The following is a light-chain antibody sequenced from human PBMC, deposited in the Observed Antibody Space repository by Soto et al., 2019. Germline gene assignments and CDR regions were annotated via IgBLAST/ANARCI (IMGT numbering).Light chain of an antibody. CDR3: TSYTTTNTYV. Sequence: QSVLTPPASVSGSPGQSVTISCTGTSSDVGGYHYVSWYQHHPGKAPKLMIYDVNNRPPGVSNRFSGSKSGNTASLTISGLQAEDEADYYFTSYTTTNTYVFGTGTKLTVL. CDR1: SSDVGGYHY. J-gene: IGLJ1*01. CDR2: DVN. V-gene: IGLV2-14*03.